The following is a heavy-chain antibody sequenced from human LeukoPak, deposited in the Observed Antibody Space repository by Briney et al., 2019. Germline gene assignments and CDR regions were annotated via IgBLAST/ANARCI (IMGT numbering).Heavy chain of an antibody. CDR2: IYSAGST. Sequence: GGSLRLSCAASGFTVSNNYMTWVRQAPGKGLEWVSVIYSAGSTYYADSVKGRFTISGDNSKNTLNLQMNSLRAEDTAVYYCARASRGYNYLYFDYWGQGALVTVSS. V-gene: IGHV3-53*01. CDR3: ARASRGYNYLYFDY. D-gene: IGHD5-18*01. CDR1: GFTVSNNY. J-gene: IGHJ4*02.